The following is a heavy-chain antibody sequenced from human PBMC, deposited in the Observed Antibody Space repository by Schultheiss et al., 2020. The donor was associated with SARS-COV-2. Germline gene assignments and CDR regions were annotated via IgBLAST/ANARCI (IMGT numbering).Heavy chain of an antibody. CDR3: ASEYSSSSKCFDY. CDR2: IYYSGST. D-gene: IGHD6-6*01. Sequence: GSLRLSCTVSGGSISSYYWSWIRQPPGKGLEWIGYIYYSGSTNYNPSLKSRVTISVDTSKNQFSLKLSSVTAADTAVYYCASEYSSSSKCFDYWGQGTLVTVSS. V-gene: IGHV4-59*01. CDR1: GGSISSYY. J-gene: IGHJ4*02.